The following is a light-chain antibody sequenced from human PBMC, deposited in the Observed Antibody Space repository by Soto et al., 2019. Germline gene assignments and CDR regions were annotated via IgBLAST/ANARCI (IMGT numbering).Light chain of an antibody. CDR3: QQTYTVPYT. Sequence: DIQMTQSPSSLSASVGDRVTITCRASQSIERYLNWYQQKSGKAPKFLMYATSHLQSGVPSRFSGSGSGTEFTLTISGLQPEDFGSYYCQQTYTVPYTGGQGTKLEIE. V-gene: IGKV1-39*01. CDR1: QSIERY. CDR2: ATS. J-gene: IGKJ2*01.